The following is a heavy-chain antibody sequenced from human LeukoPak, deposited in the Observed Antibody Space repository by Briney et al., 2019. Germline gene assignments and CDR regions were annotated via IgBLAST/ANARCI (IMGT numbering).Heavy chain of an antibody. J-gene: IGHJ6*03. V-gene: IGHV3-30*02. D-gene: IGHD3-10*01. CDR3: AKDLGSGSYAYYYMDV. CDR1: GFTFSSYG. CDR2: IRYDGSNK. Sequence: GGSLRLSCAVSGFTFSSYGMHWVRQAPGKGLEWVAFIRYDGSNKYYADSVKGQFTISRDNSKNTLYLQMNSLRAEDTAVYYCAKDLGSGSYAYYYMDVWGKGTTVTISS.